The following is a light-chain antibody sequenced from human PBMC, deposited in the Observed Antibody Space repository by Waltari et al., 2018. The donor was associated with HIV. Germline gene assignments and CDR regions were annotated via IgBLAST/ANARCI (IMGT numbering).Light chain of an antibody. CDR3: CSYAGSSTPFV. Sequence: QSALTQPASVSGSPGQSITISCTGTSSDVGSYNLVSWYQQYPGKVPKLMIYVVSKRPSGVSNRFSGSKSGNTASLTISGLQAEDEADYYCCSYAGSSTPFVFGTATKVTVL. J-gene: IGLJ1*01. CDR2: VVS. V-gene: IGLV2-23*02. CDR1: SSDVGSYNL.